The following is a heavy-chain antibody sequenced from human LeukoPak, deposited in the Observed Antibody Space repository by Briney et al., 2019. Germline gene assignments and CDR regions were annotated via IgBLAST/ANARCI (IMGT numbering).Heavy chain of an antibody. J-gene: IGHJ6*03. Sequence: ASVKVSCKASGGTFSSYAISWVRQAPGQGLEWMGGIIPIFGTANFAQKFQGRVTITTDESTSTAYMELSSLRSEDTAVYYCARDNYDMWPRRSYYYYYMDVWGKGTTVTVSS. V-gene: IGHV1-69*05. D-gene: IGHD5-12*01. CDR3: ARDNYDMWPRRSYYYYYMDV. CDR2: IIPIFGTA. CDR1: GGTFSSYA.